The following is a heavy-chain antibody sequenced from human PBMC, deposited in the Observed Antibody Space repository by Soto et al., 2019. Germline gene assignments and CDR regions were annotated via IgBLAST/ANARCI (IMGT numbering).Heavy chain of an antibody. CDR1: GFTFSSYA. J-gene: IGHJ1*01. V-gene: IGHV3-23*01. D-gene: IGHD2-15*01. CDR3: AKDVSLNGVAENAEYFQH. Sequence: GGSLRLSCAASGFTFSSYAMSWVRQAPGKGLEWVSAISGSGGSTYYADSVKGRFTISRDNSKNTLYLQMNSLRAEDTAVYYCAKDVSLNGVAENAEYFQHWGQGTLVTVSS. CDR2: ISGSGGST.